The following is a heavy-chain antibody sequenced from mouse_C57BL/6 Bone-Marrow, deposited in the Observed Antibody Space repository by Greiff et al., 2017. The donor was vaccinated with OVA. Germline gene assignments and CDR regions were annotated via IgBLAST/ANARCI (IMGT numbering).Heavy chain of an antibody. Sequence: EVQLLEPGPELVKPGASVKISCKASGYSFTGYYMNWVKQSPEQSLEWIGEINPSTGGTTYNQKFKGKATLTVDKSSSTAYMQLNSLTSEDSAVCYCAGCGRSSPFAYWGQGTPVTVSA. V-gene: IGHV1-42*01. CDR2: INPSTGGT. CDR1: GYSFTGYY. CDR3: AGCGRSSPFAY. J-gene: IGHJ3*01. D-gene: IGHD1-1*01.